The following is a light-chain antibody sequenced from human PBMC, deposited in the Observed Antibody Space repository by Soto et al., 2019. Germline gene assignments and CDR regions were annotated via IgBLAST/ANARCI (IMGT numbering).Light chain of an antibody. Sequence: QSVLTQPPSVSAAPGQKVTISCSGSSSKIGGNSVSWYQQLPGTAPKLLIYDDNKRPSGIPGRFSGSKSGTSATLGITGFQTGDEADYYCGSWDSSLSAYVFGTGTKVTVL. V-gene: IGLV1-51*01. CDR1: SSKIGGNS. J-gene: IGLJ1*01. CDR2: DDN. CDR3: GSWDSSLSAYV.